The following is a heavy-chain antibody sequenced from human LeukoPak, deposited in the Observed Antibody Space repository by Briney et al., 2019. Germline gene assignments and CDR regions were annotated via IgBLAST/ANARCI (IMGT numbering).Heavy chain of an antibody. CDR2: ISSSSNPI. V-gene: IGHV3-48*01. CDR3: ARDGFDFWSGYLTTVDY. CDR1: GFTFSSYS. Sequence: GGSLRLSSVASGFTFSSYSMNWVPQSPGNGLEWVPYISSSSNPIYYADSAMGRFTISRDNANNSLYLQMNSLRAEDTAVYYCARDGFDFWSGYLTTVDYWGQGTLVTVSS. D-gene: IGHD3-3*01. J-gene: IGHJ4*02.